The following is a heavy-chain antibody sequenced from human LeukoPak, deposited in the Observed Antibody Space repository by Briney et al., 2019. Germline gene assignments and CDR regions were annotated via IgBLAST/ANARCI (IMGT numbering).Heavy chain of an antibody. D-gene: IGHD5-24*01. CDR2: IIPIFGTA. V-gene: IGHV1-69*05. Sequence: SVKVSCKASGGTFSSYAISWVRQAPGQGLEWMGGIIPIFGTANYAQKFQGRVTITTDESTSTAYMELSSLRSEDTAVYYCARPLGYNREFDYWGQGTLVTVSS. CDR3: ARPLGYNREFDY. J-gene: IGHJ4*02. CDR1: GGTFSSYA.